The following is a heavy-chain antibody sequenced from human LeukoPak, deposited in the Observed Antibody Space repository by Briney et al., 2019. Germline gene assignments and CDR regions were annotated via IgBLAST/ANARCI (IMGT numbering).Heavy chain of an antibody. CDR1: GGSISSYY. D-gene: IGHD2-2*01. CDR3: ARQSRRATSDF. V-gene: IGHV4-4*07. J-gene: IGHJ4*02. CDR2: IYTSGST. Sequence: SETLSLTCTVSGGSISSYYWSWIRQPAGKGLEWIGRIYTSGSTNYNPSLKSRVTISVDKSKNQFSLKLTSVTAADTAVYYCARQSRRATSDFWGQGTLVTVSS.